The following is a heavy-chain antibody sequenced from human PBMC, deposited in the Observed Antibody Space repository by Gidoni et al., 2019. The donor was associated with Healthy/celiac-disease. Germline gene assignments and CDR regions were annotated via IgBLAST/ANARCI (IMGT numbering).Heavy chain of an antibody. CDR2: ITPLFGTA. CDR3: ASGYCSSTSCYDPYYYYYYMDV. D-gene: IGHD2-2*03. Sequence: HVQLVKSGAALQQPGSSVKVSCQASAGTFSSYALSWVLQAPGQVRECLGGITPLFGTANDEQKVRSRVTITADKSTSTAYMELSSLRSEDTAVYYGASGYCSSTSCYDPYYYYYYMDVCGKGTTVTVSS. CDR1: AGTFSSYA. J-gene: IGHJ6*03. V-gene: IGHV1-69*06.